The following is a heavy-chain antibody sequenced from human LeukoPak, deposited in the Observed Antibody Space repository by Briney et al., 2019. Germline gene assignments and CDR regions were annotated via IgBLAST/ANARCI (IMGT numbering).Heavy chain of an antibody. CDR2: IYSGGST. D-gene: IGHD3-10*01. CDR1: GFHVSSNY. V-gene: IGHV3-53*01. J-gene: IGHJ3*02. CDR3: ASLWGLWFGESPDAFDI. Sequence: PGGSLRISWAASGFHVSSNYMSWVRQAPGKGLEWVPVIYSGGSTYYADSVKGRFTISRDNSKNTLYLQMNSLRAEDTAVYYCASLWGLWFGESPDAFDIWGQGTMVTVSS.